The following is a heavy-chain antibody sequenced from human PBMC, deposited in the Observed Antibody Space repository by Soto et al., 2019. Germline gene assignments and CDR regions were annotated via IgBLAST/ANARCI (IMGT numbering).Heavy chain of an antibody. CDR3: ARAGEYYDILSGLGAVDV. V-gene: IGHV3-11*01. CDR1: GFIFSDYY. CDR2: ISGSGSII. J-gene: IGHJ6*02. Sequence: LRLSCAASGFIFSDYYMSWIRQAPGKGLEWVSYISGSGSIIYYADSVKGRFTISRDNTKNSLYLQMISLRAEDTAVYYCARAGEYYDILSGLGAVDVWGQGTTVTVSS. D-gene: IGHD3-9*01.